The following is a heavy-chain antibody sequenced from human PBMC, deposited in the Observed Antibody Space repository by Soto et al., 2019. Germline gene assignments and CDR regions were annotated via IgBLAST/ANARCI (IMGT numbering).Heavy chain of an antibody. CDR2: IIPIFGTA. Sequence: QVQLVQSGAEVKKPGSSVKVSCKASGGTFSSYAISWVRQAPGQGLEWMGGIIPIFGTANYAQKFQGRVTITADESTSTACRGRGRLGSEERAGDSCARGGGGTVVTGGSHLGGDYFDYWGQGTLVTVSS. J-gene: IGHJ4*02. CDR1: GGTFSSYA. CDR3: ARGGGGTVVTGGSHLGGDYFDY. V-gene: IGHV1-69*01. D-gene: IGHD2-15*01.